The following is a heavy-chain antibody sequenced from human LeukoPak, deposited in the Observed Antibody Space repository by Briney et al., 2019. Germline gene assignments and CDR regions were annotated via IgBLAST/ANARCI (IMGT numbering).Heavy chain of an antibody. CDR3: VRHNSSYNFAS. V-gene: IGHV3-74*01. Sequence: PGGSLRLSCAASGFTLWRYWMQGVRQAPGRGVVGVSCIKSDGSSTRIAHSAKDRFTISRDKDTNTLYFQMHSLRPEDTAVSYRVRHNSSYNFASPGPGTLVTVSP. CDR2: IKSDGSST. CDR1: GFTLWRYW. J-gene: IGHJ4*02. D-gene: IGHD6-6*01.